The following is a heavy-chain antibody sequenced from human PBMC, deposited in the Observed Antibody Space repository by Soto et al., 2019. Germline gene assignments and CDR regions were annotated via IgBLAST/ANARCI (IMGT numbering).Heavy chain of an antibody. Sequence: GGSLRLSCAASGFTLSDYYMSWIRQAPGKGLEWVSYISSSSSYTNYADSVKGRFTISRDNAKNSLYLQMNSLRAEDTAVYYCARWPIVVVITTAYYFDYWGQGTPVTVSS. J-gene: IGHJ4*02. CDR3: ARWPIVVVITTAYYFDY. V-gene: IGHV3-11*06. CDR1: GFTLSDYY. CDR2: ISSSSSYT. D-gene: IGHD3-22*01.